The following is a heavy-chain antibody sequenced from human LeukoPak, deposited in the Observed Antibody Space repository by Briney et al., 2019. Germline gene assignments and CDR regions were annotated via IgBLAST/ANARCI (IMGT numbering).Heavy chain of an antibody. D-gene: IGHD3-3*01. CDR2: ISISSSTI. J-gene: IGHJ4*02. CDR3: ATTFGVFCSCYPVGD. CDR1: GFTFSSDS. Sequence: GGSLRLSCAASGFTFSSDSMNWVRQAPGPGLEWVSSISISSSTIYYTNSVKGRFTISRDNAKNSLYLQMNSLRAEDTAVYYCATTFGVFCSCYPVGDWGQGTLVTVSS. V-gene: IGHV3-21*01.